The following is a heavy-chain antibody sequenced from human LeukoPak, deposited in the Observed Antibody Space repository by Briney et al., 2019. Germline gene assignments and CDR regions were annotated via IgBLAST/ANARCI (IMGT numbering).Heavy chain of an antibody. V-gene: IGHV3-7*04. CDR2: IKEDGSEK. CDR3: ARDSQHLNFDH. CDR1: GFTFSNYW. J-gene: IGHJ4*02. D-gene: IGHD3-3*02. Sequence: GGSLRLSCAASGFTFSNYWMNWVRQAPGKGLEWVANIKEDGSEKYYVDSVKGRFTISGDNAKNSLYLQMDSLRAENTAVYYCARDSQHLNFDHWGQGTLVTVSS.